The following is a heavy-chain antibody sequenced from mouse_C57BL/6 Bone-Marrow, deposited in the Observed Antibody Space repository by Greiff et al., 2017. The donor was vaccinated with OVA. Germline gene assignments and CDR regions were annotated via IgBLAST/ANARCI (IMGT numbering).Heavy chain of an antibody. CDR3: TTGGN. V-gene: IGHV14-4*01. CDR1: GFNIKDDY. CDR2: IDPENGDT. J-gene: IGHJ2*01. Sequence: EVQLVESGAELVRPGASVKLSCTASGFNIKDDYMHWVKQRPEQGLEWIGWIDPENGDTEYASKFQGKAAITADTSSNTDYLQLSSLTSEDTAVYYCTTGGNWGQGTTLTVSS.